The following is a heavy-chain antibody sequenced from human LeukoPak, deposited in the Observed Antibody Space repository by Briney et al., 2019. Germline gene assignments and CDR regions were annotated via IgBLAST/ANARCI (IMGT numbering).Heavy chain of an antibody. CDR1: GYTFTGYY. V-gene: IGHV1-2*02. D-gene: IGHD2-2*01. CDR2: INPKRGDT. CDR3: ARLTGWEHCSRTSCSNLDY. Sequence: GASVKVSCKTSGYTFTGYYIHWVRQAPGQRLEWMGWINPKRGDTTYAQNLQGRVTLTSDTAISTAYMELSGLRSDDTAVYYCARLTGWEHCSRTSCSNLDYWGQGTPVTVSS. J-gene: IGHJ4*02.